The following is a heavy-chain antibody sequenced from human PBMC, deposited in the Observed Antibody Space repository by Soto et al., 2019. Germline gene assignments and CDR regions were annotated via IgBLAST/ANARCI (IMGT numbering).Heavy chain of an antibody. V-gene: IGHV3-49*01. CDR1: GFTFGDYA. J-gene: IGHJ5*02. D-gene: IGHD3-22*01. Sequence: GGSLRLSCTASGFTFGDYAMSWSRQAPGKGLEWVGFISSKAYGGTTEYTASVKGRFTISRDDSKSIAYLQMNSLKTEDTAVYYCTRERPSTYYYDSSGYYPWFDPWGQGTLVTVSS. CDR2: ISSKAYGGTT. CDR3: TRERPSTYYYDSSGYYPWFDP.